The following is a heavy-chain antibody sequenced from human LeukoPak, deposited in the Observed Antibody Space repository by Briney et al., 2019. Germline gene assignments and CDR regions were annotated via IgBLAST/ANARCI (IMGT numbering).Heavy chain of an antibody. V-gene: IGHV3-21*01. Sequence: GGSLRLSCEASGFTFRSYSMTWVRQAPGKGLEWVSYISSSRTYIYYADSVKDRFTISRDNAKNSLYLQMNSLRAEDTAVYYCVRDYQQLVLSWGQGTLVTVSS. J-gene: IGHJ4*02. CDR1: GFTFRSYS. CDR3: VRDYQQLVLS. D-gene: IGHD6-13*01. CDR2: ISSSRTYI.